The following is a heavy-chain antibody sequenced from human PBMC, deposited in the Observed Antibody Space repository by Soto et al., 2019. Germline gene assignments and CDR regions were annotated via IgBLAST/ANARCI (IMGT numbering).Heavy chain of an antibody. J-gene: IGHJ4*02. CDR2: ISYDGSNK. D-gene: IGHD4-4*01. V-gene: IGHV3-30*18. CDR1: GFTFSSYG. Sequence: GGSLRLSCAASGFTFSSYGMHWVRQAPGKGLEWVAVISYDGSNKYYADSVKGRFTISRDNSKNTLYLQMNSLRAEDTAVYYCAKSYSNYVFDYWGQGTLVTVSS. CDR3: AKSYSNYVFDY.